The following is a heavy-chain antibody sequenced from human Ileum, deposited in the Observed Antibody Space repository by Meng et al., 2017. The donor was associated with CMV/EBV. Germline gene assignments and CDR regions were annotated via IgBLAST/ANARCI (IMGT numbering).Heavy chain of an antibody. V-gene: IGHV4-4*07. J-gene: IGHJ4*02. D-gene: IGHD3-10*01. Sequence: VQLQAPGPGLVEPSETLALTCSVSGVSISNYYWTWIRQPAGKGLEFIGRVSPGGIEYNPSLMSRVTMSLDTSRNQLSLNLNSVTAADTAVYYCARAAARGVPVDYWGQGILVTVSS. CDR3: ARAAARGVPVDY. CDR2: VSPGGI. CDR1: GVSISNYY.